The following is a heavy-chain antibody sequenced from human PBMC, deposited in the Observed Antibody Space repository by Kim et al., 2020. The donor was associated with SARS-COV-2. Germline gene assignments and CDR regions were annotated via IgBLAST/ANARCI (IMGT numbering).Heavy chain of an antibody. CDR3: ARGVGIYSSDWLQSPLGDWFDP. J-gene: IGHJ5*02. Sequence: ASVKVSCRASGYTFTSYDINWVRQATGQGLEWMGWMNPNSGNTGYAQKFQGRVTMTRNTSISTAYMELSSLRSEDTAVYYCARGVGIYSSDWLQSPLGDWFDPWGQGTLVTVSS. CDR2: MNPNSGNT. V-gene: IGHV1-8*01. D-gene: IGHD3-9*01. CDR1: GYTFTSYD.